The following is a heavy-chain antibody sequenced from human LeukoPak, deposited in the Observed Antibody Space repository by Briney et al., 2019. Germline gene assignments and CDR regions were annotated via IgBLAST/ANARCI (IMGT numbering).Heavy chain of an antibody. Sequence: SETLSLTCTVSDYSIRSGYFWAWIRQPPGEGLEWIGSIYHSGTTYYNPSLKSRVTISLDTSKNQFSLKLSSVTAADTVLYYCARVRDRGYTYGYGSFDPWGQGTLVTVSS. CDR3: ARVRDRGYTYGYGSFDP. J-gene: IGHJ5*02. V-gene: IGHV4-38-2*02. CDR2: IYHSGTT. D-gene: IGHD5-18*01. CDR1: DYSIRSGYF.